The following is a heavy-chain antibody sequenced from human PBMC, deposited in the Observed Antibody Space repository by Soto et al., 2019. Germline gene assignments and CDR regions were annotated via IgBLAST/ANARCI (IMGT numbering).Heavy chain of an antibody. V-gene: IGHV1-58*01. D-gene: IGHD3-10*01. J-gene: IGHJ6*02. CDR1: GFTFTSSA. CDR2: IVVGSGNT. CDR3: AADPGYGSGSYYNVDYYYYGMDV. Sequence: SVKVSCKASGFTFTSSAVQWVRQARGQRLEWIGWIVVGSGNTNYAPKFQERVTITRDMSTSTAYMELSSLRSEDTAVYYCAADPGYGSGSYYNVDYYYYGMDVWGQGTTVTVSS.